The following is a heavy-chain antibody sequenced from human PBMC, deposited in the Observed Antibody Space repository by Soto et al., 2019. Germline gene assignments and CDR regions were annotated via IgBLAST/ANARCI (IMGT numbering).Heavy chain of an antibody. D-gene: IGHD6-13*01. J-gene: IGHJ4*02. CDR2: ISYDGSNK. V-gene: IGHV3-30*18. CDR3: AKFSSPIAAAGTGDY. CDR1: GFTFSSYG. Sequence: VGSLRLSCAASGFTFSSYGMHWVRQAPGKGLEWVAVISYDGSNKYYADSVKGRFTISRDNSKNTLYLQMNSLRAEDTAVYYCAKFSSPIAAAGTGDYWGQGTLVTVSS.